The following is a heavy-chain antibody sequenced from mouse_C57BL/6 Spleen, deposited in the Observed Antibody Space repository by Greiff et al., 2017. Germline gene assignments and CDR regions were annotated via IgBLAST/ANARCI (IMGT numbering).Heavy chain of an antibody. CDR3: ARDGRDAMDY. CDR2: INYDGSST. J-gene: IGHJ4*01. Sequence: DVKLVESEGGLVQPGSSMKLSCTASGFTFRDYYMAWVRQVPEKGLEWVANINYDGSSTSYLDSLKSRFTISRDNAKNIPYLHMSSLKSEDTATYYGARDGRDAMDYWGQGTSVTVSS. CDR1: GFTFRDYY. V-gene: IGHV5-16*01.